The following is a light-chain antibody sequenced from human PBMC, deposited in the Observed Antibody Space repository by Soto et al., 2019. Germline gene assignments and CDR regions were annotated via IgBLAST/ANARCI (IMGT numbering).Light chain of an antibody. J-gene: IGKJ1*01. V-gene: IGKV1-27*01. CDR1: QGIIDY. CDR3: QKYNSAPRT. CDR2: AAS. Sequence: DIQMTQSPSSLAASVGDRVTITCRASQGIIDYLAGYQQKPGKAPKLLIYAASTLQSGVPSRFSGSGAGTDFILTITSLQPEDVATYYCQKYNSAPRTFGQGTKVEIK.